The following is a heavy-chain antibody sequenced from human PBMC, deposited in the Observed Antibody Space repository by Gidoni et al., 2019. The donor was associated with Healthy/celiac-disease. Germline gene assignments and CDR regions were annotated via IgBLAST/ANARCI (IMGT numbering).Heavy chain of an antibody. Sequence: EVQLVQSGAEAKKPGESLKISGTGSGYSFTSYGIVWVRQMPGKGLEWMGIIYPGDSDTRYSPSFQGQVTISADKSISTAYLQWSSLKASDTAMYYCARRIAAAGGPDRGFDYWGQGTLVTVSS. CDR3: ARRIAAAGGPDRGFDY. J-gene: IGHJ4*02. D-gene: IGHD6-13*01. CDR1: GYSFTSYG. V-gene: IGHV5-51*03. CDR2: IYPGDSDT.